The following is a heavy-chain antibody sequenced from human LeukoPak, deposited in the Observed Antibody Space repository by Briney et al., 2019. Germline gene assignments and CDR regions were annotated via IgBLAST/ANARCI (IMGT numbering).Heavy chain of an antibody. D-gene: IGHD3-10*01. CDR1: GGSISSRSYY. CDR2: IYYSGST. J-gene: IGHJ1*01. CDR3: AKQDLASFEELFK. Sequence: PSETLSLTCSVSGGSISSRSYYWGWIRQPPGKGLEWIGSIYYSGSTYYDPSLKSRVTISLDTFKNHFSLKLKSVTAADTADYYCAKQDLASFEELFKWGQGTLVTVSS. V-gene: IGHV4-39*01.